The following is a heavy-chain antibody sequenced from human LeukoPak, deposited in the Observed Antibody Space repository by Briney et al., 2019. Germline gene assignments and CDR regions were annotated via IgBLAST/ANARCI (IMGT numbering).Heavy chain of an antibody. Sequence: ASVKDSCKASGYTFTSYYMHWVRQAPGQGLEWMGIINPSGGSTSYAQKFQGRVTMTRDTSTSTVYMELSSLRSEDTAVYYCARASARRYFDWLLIYWGQGTLVTVSS. V-gene: IGHV1-46*01. J-gene: IGHJ4*02. CDR3: ARASARRYFDWLLIY. CDR1: GYTFTSYY. CDR2: INPSGGST. D-gene: IGHD3-9*01.